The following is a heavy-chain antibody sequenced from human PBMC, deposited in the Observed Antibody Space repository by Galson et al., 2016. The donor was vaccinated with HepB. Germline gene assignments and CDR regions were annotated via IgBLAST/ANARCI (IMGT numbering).Heavy chain of an antibody. J-gene: IGHJ2*01. Sequence: SLRLSCAASGFGLGNYWMNWARQAPGKGLEWLANIKKDGSEINYVDSVKGRFTISRDNAKNSLFLQMNTLRVEDTAVYYCTRENDLWGRGTQVTVSS. CDR2: IKKDGSEI. CDR3: TRENDL. V-gene: IGHV3-7*04. CDR1: GFGLGNYW.